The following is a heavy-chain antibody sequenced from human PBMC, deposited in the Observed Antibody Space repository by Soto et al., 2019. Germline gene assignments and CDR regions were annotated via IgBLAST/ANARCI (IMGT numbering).Heavy chain of an antibody. J-gene: IGHJ5*02. CDR1: GGTSRSLS. D-gene: IGHD2-15*01. V-gene: IGHV1-69*17. Sequence: QVQLGQSGAEVKKPGSSGKVSCKASGGTSRSLSITWVRQAPGQGLEWMGGITPLFGIPNYPQKFQGRLTITADKSTGTAYLELSSLRSEDTAVYYCARDTHSAGGWFDTWGRGTLVTVSS. CDR3: ARDTHSAGGWFDT. CDR2: ITPLFGIP.